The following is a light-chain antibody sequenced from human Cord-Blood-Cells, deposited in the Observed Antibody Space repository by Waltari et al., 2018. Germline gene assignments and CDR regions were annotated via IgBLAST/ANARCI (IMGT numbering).Light chain of an antibody. J-gene: IGKJ1*01. CDR3: QQSYSTPWT. CDR1: QSISSY. V-gene: IGKV1-39*01. CDR2: AAS. Sequence: DIQMTQSPSSLSASLVDRLTITCRASQSISSYLNWYQQKPGKAPKLLIYAASSLQSGVPSRFSGSGSGTDFTLTISSLQPEDFATYYCQQSYSTPWTFGQGTKVEIK.